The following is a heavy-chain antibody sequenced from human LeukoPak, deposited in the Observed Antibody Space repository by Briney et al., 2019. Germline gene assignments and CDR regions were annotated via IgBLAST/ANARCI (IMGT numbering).Heavy chain of an antibody. CDR2: IKTKTDGGTT. CDR3: TTDPDCSGGTCYGYYYYIDV. CDR1: GFTFSVAG. D-gene: IGHD2-15*01. V-gene: IGHV3-15*01. Sequence: GGSLRLSCAASGFTFSVAGMSWVRQAPGKRLEWVGRIKTKTDGGTTDYAAPVKGRFTISRDDSKNTLYLQMNSLKTEDTAVYYCTTDPDCSGGTCYGYYYYIDVWGKGTTVTVSS. J-gene: IGHJ6*03.